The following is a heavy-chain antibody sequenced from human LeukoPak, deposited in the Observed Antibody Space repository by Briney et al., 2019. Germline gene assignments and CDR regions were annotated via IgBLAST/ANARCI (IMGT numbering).Heavy chain of an antibody. CDR2: IYSGAGT. Sequence: PGGSLRLSCAASGFTVSRNYMSWVRQAPGKGLQWVSVIYSGAGTYYADSVKGRFTISRDNSKNTLYLQMSSLRAEDTAVYYCAREFYDILTGYQDVFDVWGQETMVTVSS. V-gene: IGHV3-66*02. J-gene: IGHJ3*01. CDR1: GFTVSRNY. D-gene: IGHD3-9*01. CDR3: AREFYDILTGYQDVFDV.